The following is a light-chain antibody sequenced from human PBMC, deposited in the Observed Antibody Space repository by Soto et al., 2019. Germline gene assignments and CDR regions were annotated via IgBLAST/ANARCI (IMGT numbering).Light chain of an antibody. CDR3: QTWGTGIQV. CDR1: RGHSSYA. CDR2: LNSDGSH. V-gene: IGLV4-69*01. Sequence: QLVLTQSPSASASLGASVKLTCTLSRGHSSYAIAWHQQQPEKGPRYLMKLNSDGSHSKGDGIPDRFSGSSSGAERYLTISSLQSEDEGDYYCQTWGTGIQVFGTGTKLTVL. J-gene: IGLJ1*01.